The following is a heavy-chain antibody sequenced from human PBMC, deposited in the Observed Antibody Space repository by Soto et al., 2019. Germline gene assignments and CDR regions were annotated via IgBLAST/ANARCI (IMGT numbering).Heavy chain of an antibody. J-gene: IGHJ4*02. CDR2: ISGSGGST. Sequence: GGSLRLSCAASGFTVSSKYMTWVRQAPGKGLEWVSAISGSGGSTYYADSVKGRFTISRDNSKNTLYLQMNSLRAEDTAVYYCAKDRITIFGVVTHFDYWGQGTLVTVSS. D-gene: IGHD3-3*01. V-gene: IGHV3-23*01. CDR1: GFTVSSKY. CDR3: AKDRITIFGVVTHFDY.